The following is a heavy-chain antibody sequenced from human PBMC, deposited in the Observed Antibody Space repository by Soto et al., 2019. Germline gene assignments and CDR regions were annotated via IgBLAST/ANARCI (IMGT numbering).Heavy chain of an antibody. CDR3: ARGDTSDSYSYYHFGMDV. V-gene: IGHV3-23*01. J-gene: IGHJ6*02. CDR2: TSASGRSK. Sequence: GGSLRLSCVASGFSFRTYAMNWVRQSPGKGMEWVSSTSASGRSKYYADSVRGRFTISGDNSRNTLYLQMNTLRAEDTAVYYCARGDTSDSYSYYHFGMDVWGRGTTVTVSS. CDR1: GFSFRTYA. D-gene: IGHD2-21*01.